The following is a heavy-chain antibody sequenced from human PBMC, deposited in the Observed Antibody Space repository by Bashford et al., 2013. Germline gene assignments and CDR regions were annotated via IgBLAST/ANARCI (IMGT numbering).Heavy chain of an antibody. CDR3: VKDILAATTGANYFDY. D-gene: IGHD1-1*01. J-gene: IGHJ4*02. CDR2: INPSGGST. V-gene: IGHV1-46*04. Sequence: ASVKVSCKASGYTFTSYYMHWVRQAPGQGLEWMGIINPSGGSTSYAQKLQGRVTMTRDTSTSTVYMELSSLRSEDTAVYYCVKDILAATTGANYFDYWGQGALVTVSS. CDR1: GYTFTSYY.